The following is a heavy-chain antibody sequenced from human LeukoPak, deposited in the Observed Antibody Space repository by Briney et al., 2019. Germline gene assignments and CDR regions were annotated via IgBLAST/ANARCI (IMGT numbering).Heavy chain of an antibody. CDR1: GVTVSSNY. D-gene: IGHD4-23*01. V-gene: IGHV3-53*05. Sequence: PGGSLRLSCAASGVTVSSNYMSWDRQAPGKGMGWDSVINSGGSTYYAVSVKGRFTISRDNSKNPLYLQMNSLRAEDTAVYYCARDHEATVVTCFDYWGQGTLVTVSS. CDR3: ARDHEATVVTCFDY. J-gene: IGHJ4*02. CDR2: INSGGST.